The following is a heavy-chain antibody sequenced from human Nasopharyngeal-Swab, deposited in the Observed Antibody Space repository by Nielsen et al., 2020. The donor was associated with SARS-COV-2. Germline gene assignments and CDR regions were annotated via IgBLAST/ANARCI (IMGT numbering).Heavy chain of an antibody. CDR2: LNSAGTAT. D-gene: IGHD2-21*02. CDR1: GFSFSTHA. Sequence: GEALKISCAASGFSFSTHAMTWIRQAPGKGLEWVSGLNSAGTATYYADSVRGRFTISRDKSQNTLYLQMSSLRAEDTAVYYCVKGTASLDFWGQGTLVTVSS. J-gene: IGHJ4*02. V-gene: IGHV3-23*01. CDR3: VKGTASLDF.